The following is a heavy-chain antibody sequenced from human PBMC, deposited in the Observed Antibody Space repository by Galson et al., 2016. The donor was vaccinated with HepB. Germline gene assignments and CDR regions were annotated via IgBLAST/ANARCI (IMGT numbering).Heavy chain of an antibody. CDR1: GFSFSSFW. J-gene: IGHJ6*02. CDR3: AGGGGFLEDV. Sequence: SLRLSCAGSGFSFSSFWMNWVRQAPGRGLEWVGNIKQDGSETYYVGSVKGRFTVSRDNAKNSVFLQMNSLGPEDAAVYYCAGGGGFLEDVWGQGTTVTVSS. CDR2: IKQDGSET. V-gene: IGHV3-7*01.